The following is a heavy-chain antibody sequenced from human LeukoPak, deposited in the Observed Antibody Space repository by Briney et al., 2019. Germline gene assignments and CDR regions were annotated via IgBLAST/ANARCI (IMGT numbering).Heavy chain of an antibody. CDR2: INDRGHT. CDR3: ARDPTTVVTTPYYFDF. CDR1: DGSFSGYH. J-gene: IGHJ4*02. Sequence: SETLSLTCAVYDGSFSGYHWNWIRQSPEKGLEWIGEINDRGHTNYNPSLKNRVTISVETSKNQFSLKLSSLTAADTAVYYCARDPTTVVTTPYYFDFWGQGTLVTVSS. V-gene: IGHV4-34*01. D-gene: IGHD4-23*01.